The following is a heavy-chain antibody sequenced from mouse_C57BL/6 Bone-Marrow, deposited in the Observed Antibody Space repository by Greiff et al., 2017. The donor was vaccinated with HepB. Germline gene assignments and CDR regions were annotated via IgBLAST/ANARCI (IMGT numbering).Heavy chain of an antibody. CDR1: GYTFTSYW. V-gene: IGHV1-50*01. Sequence: QVQLQQPGAELVKPGASVKLSCKASGYTFTSYWMQWVKQRPGQGLEWIGEIDPSDSYTNYNQKFKGKATLTVDTSSSTAYMQLSSLTSEDSAVYYCATPGEGFDYWGQGTTLTVSS. J-gene: IGHJ2*01. CDR3: ATPGEGFDY. CDR2: IDPSDSYT.